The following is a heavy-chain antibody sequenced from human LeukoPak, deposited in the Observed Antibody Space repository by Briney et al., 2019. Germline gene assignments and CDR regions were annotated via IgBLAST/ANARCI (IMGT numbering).Heavy chain of an antibody. CDR1: GFTFSSYA. CDR2: ISYDGSNK. V-gene: IGHV3-30-3*01. Sequence: PGGSLRLSCAASGFTFSSYAMHWVRQAPGKGLEWVAVISYDGSNKYYADSVKGRFTISRDNSKNTLYLQMNSLRAEDTAVYYCTRALATVYYFDYWGQGTLVTVSS. D-gene: IGHD3-16*02. J-gene: IGHJ4*02. CDR3: TRALATVYYFDY.